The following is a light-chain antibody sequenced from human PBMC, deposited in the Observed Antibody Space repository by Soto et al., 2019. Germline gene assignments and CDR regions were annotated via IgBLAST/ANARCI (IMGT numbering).Light chain of an antibody. CDR1: SSNIGAGYD. Sequence: QSVLTQPPSVSGAPGQWVTISCTGCSSNIGAGYDVHWYQQLPGTAPKLLIYSNSNRPSGVHDRVSGSKSGTSGSLAITGLQAEDEADYYCQSYDSSLSGSGFGGGTKLTVL. J-gene: IGLJ3*02. V-gene: IGLV1-40*01. CDR3: QSYDSSLSGSG. CDR2: SNS.